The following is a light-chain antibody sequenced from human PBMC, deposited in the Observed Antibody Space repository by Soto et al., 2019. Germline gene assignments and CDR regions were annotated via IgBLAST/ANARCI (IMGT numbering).Light chain of an antibody. Sequence: QSVLTQPASVSGSPGQSITFSCTGTSSDIGAYNYVSWYQHHPGEAPKLLIYDVTDRPSGVSDRFSGSKSGTTASLTISGLQAEDEADYFCSSYTTINTVVVFGGGTKLTVL. V-gene: IGLV2-14*03. CDR3: SSYTTINTVVV. J-gene: IGLJ3*02. CDR2: DVT. CDR1: SSDIGAYNY.